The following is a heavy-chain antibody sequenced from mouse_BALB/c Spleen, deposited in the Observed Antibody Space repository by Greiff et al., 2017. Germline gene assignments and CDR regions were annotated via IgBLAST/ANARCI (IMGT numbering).Heavy chain of an antibody. CDR1: GYAFTNYW. V-gene: IGHV1-63*01. Sequence: VQLQQSGAELVRPGTSVKISCKASGYAFTNYWLGWVKQRPGHGLEWIGDIYPGSGNTYYNEKFKGKATLTADKSSSTAYMQLSSLTSEDSAVYFCARMDDYDMDAMDYWGQGTSVTVSS. J-gene: IGHJ4*01. D-gene: IGHD2-4*01. CDR2: IYPGSGNT. CDR3: ARMDDYDMDAMDY.